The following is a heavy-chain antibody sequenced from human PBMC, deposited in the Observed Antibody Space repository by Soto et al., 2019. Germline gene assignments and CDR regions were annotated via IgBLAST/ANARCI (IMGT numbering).Heavy chain of an antibody. V-gene: IGHV3-48*02. CDR3: AREGGVEVHAFDI. Sequence: GGSLRLSCAASGFTFSSYSMNWVRQAPWKGLEWVSYISSSSSSTIYYADSVKGRFTISRDNAKNSLYLQMNSLRDEDTAVYYCAREGGVEVHAFDIWGQGTMVTVSS. CDR1: GFTFSSYS. J-gene: IGHJ3*02. CDR2: ISSSSSSTI. D-gene: IGHD3-10*01.